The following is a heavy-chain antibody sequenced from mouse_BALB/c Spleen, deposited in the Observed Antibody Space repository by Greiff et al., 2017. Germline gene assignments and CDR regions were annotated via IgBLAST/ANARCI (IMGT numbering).Heavy chain of an antibody. D-gene: IGHD3-3*01. CDR3: TRDMGW. Sequence: EVQVVESGGGLVKPGGSLKLSCAASGFTFSSYTMSWVRQTPEKRLEWVATISSGGSYTYYPDSVKGRFTISRDNAKNTLYLQMSSLKSEDTAMYYCTRDMGWGGQGTLVTVSA. V-gene: IGHV5-6-4*01. J-gene: IGHJ3*01. CDR1: GFTFSSYT. CDR2: ISSGGSYT.